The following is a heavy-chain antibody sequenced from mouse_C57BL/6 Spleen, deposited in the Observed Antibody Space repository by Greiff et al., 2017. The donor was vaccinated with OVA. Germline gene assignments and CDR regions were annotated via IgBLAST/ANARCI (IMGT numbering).Heavy chain of an antibody. J-gene: IGHJ4*01. CDR1: GFTFSSYT. V-gene: IGHV5-9*01. CDR3: ARHGLYDGRGYAMDY. Sequence: EVKLMESGGGLVKPGGSLKLSCAASGFTFSSYTMSWVRQTPEKRLEWVATISGGGGNTYYPDSVKGRFTISRDNAKNTLYLQMSSLRSEDTALYYCARHGLYDGRGYAMDYWGQGTSVTVSS. CDR2: ISGGGGNT. D-gene: IGHD2-3*01.